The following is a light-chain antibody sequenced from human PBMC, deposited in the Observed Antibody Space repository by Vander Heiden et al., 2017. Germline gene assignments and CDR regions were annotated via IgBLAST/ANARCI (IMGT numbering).Light chain of an antibody. CDR2: WAS. J-gene: IGKJ2*01. CDR1: QRVLYSSNNRNY. CDR3: QQYYNTPYT. V-gene: IGKV4-1*01. Sequence: DIVMTQSPDSLAVSLGERATINCKSSQRVLYSSNNRNYLAWYQQKPGQPPKLLIYWASTRESGVPDRFSGSGSGTDFTLTISSLQAEDMAVYYCQQYYNTPYTFGQGTKLEIK.